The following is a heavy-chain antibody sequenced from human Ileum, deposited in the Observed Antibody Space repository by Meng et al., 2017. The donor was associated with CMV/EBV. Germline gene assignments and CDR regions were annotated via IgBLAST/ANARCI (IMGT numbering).Heavy chain of an antibody. V-gene: IGHV1-18*01. J-gene: IGHJ4*02. CDR1: GYTFGSQD. CDR2: INSYNGDT. Sequence: QVQLVPSGAEGKESGASVKVSGQASGYTFGSQDFTWVRQAPGQGLEWMGWINSYNGDTNYAQKFQGRVTMTTDTSTSTAYMELNSLKSDDTAVYYCARGIDYWGQGTLVTVSS. CDR3: ARGIDY.